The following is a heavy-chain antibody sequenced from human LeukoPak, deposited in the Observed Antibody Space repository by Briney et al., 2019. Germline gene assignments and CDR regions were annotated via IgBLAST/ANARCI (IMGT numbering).Heavy chain of an antibody. CDR3: ARELLPTQESAFDI. V-gene: IGHV1-2*02. CDR1: GYTFTGYY. CDR2: INPNSGGT. D-gene: IGHD2-15*01. Sequence: ASVKVSCRASGYTFTGYYMHWVRQAPGQGLEWMGWINPNSGGTNYAQKFQGRVTMTRDTSISTAYMELSRLRSDDTAVYYCARELLPTQESAFDIWGQGTMVTVSS. J-gene: IGHJ3*02.